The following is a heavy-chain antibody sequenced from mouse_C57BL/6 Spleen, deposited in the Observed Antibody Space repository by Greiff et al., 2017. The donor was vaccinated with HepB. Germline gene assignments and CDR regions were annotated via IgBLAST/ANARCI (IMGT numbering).Heavy chain of an antibody. CDR1: GYAFSSSW. D-gene: IGHD1-2*01. CDR3: ASISDWFAY. CDR2: IYPGDGDT. J-gene: IGHJ3*01. V-gene: IGHV1-82*01. Sequence: QVQLQQSGPELVKPGASVKISCKASGYAFSSSWMNWVKQRPGKGLEWIGRIYPGDGDTNYNGKFKGKATLTADKASSTAYMQLSSLTSEDSAVYFCASISDWFAYWGQGTLVTVSA.